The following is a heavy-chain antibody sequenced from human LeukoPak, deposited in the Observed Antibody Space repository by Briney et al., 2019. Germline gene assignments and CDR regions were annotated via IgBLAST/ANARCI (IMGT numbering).Heavy chain of an antibody. CDR2: IHSSGNT. D-gene: IGHD6-6*01. J-gene: IGHJ4*02. CDR1: GGSINYYY. CDR3: ARQQLSQLYYFDN. V-gene: IGHV4-59*08. Sequence: SETLSLTCTVSGGSINYYYWNWIRQPPEKGLEWIGYIHSSGNTGYNPSLRSRVTMSVETSKNQFSLRLTSVTPADTAVYYCARQQLSQLYYFDNWGQGTLVTVSS.